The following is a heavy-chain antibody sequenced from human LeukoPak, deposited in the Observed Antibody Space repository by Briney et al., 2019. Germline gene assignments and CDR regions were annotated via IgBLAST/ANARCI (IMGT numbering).Heavy chain of an antibody. CDR1: GFTFSNYG. J-gene: IGHJ6*03. D-gene: IGHD1-26*01. Sequence: GGSLRLSCAASGFTFSNYGMHWVRQAPGKGLEWVAFIRYDGSNKYYADSVKGRFTISRDNARNSLYLQMNSLTAEDTAVYYWSKNPHSGAYGKTNYLHMDGWGKRTTVTISS. CDR2: IRYDGSNK. V-gene: IGHV3-30*02. CDR3: SKNPHSGAYGKTNYLHMDG.